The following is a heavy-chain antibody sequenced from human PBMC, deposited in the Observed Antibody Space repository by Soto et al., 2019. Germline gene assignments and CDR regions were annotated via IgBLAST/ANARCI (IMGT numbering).Heavy chain of an antibody. CDR3: ARGGGITIFGLVKGMWCDP. Sequence: GTSVKVSCKASGYTFTSYYMHWVRQAPGQGLEWMGIINPSGGSTSYAQKFQGRVTMTRDTSTSTVYMELSSLRSEDTAVYYCARGGGITIFGLVKGMWCDPWGQGTLGTVSS. J-gene: IGHJ5*02. V-gene: IGHV1-46*01. CDR2: INPSGGST. D-gene: IGHD3-3*01. CDR1: GYTFTSYY.